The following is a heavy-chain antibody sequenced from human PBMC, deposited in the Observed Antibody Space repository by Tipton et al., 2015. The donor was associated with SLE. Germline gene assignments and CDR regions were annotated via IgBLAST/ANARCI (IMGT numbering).Heavy chain of an antibody. Sequence: TLSLTCTVSGGSISSYYWSWIRQPPGKGLEWIGYIYYSGSTNYNPSLMSRVTISVDTSKNQFSLKLSSVTAADTAVYYCATVGDAFDIWGQGTMVTVSS. V-gene: IGHV4-59*01. J-gene: IGHJ3*02. CDR1: GGSISSYY. CDR2: IYYSGST. CDR3: ATVGDAFDI. D-gene: IGHD3-10*01.